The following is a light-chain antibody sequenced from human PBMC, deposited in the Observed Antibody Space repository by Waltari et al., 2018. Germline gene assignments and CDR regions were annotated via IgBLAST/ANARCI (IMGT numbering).Light chain of an antibody. V-gene: IGLV2-23*02. J-gene: IGLJ2*01. CDR3: CSYGGTTS. Sequence: QSALTQPASVSGSPGPSITISCIGTSSDVGSHNLVSWYQQHPGKAPRLIIYDVTQRPSGVSDRFSGSKSGSTASLTISALQAEDEADYYCCSYGGTTSFGGGTKLTVL. CDR2: DVT. CDR1: SSDVGSHNL.